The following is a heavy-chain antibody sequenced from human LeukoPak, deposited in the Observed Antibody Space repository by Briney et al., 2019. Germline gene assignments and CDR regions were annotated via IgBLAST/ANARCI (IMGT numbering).Heavy chain of an antibody. Sequence: SETLSLTCAVSGYSISSGYYWGWIRQPPGKGLEWIGSIYHSGGTYYNPSLKSRVTISVDTSKNQFSLKLSSVTAADTAVYYCARLEAYWGQGTLVTVSS. CDR2: IYHSGGT. CDR1: GYSISSGYY. CDR3: ARLEAY. V-gene: IGHV4-38-2*01. J-gene: IGHJ4*02.